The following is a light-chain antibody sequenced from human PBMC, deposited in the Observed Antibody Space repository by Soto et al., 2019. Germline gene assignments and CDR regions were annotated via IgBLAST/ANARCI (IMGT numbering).Light chain of an antibody. J-gene: IGKJ4*01. Sequence: DNRMNQSPSSVSASVGDRVSITCRASQGISNYLAWYQQIPGKVPKLLISAASTLQSGVPSRFSGSGSGTDFTLTISSLQPEDVATYYCQKYTNVPAFGGGTKVEIK. CDR2: AAS. CDR3: QKYTNVPA. V-gene: IGKV1-27*01. CDR1: QGISNY.